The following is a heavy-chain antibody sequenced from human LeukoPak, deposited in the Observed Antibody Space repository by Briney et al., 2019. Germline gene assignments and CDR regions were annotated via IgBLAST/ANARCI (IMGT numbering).Heavy chain of an antibody. CDR2: ISYDGSNK. CDR1: GFTFSSYA. J-gene: IGHJ4*02. Sequence: GALRLSCAASGFTFSSYAMHWVRQAPGKGLEWVAVISYDGSNKYYAGSVKGRFTISRDNSKNTLYLQMNSLRAEDTAVYYCARGSYSSLDYWGQGTLVTVSS. CDR3: ARGSYSSLDY. V-gene: IGHV3-30-3*01. D-gene: IGHD6-13*01.